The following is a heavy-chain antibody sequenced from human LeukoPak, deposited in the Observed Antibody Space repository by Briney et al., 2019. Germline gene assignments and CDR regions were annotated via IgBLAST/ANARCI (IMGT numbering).Heavy chain of an antibody. V-gene: IGHV4-59*01. CDR1: GGSISSYY. CDR3: ASPSYCSGGSCPVDY. Sequence: PSETLSLTCTVSGGSISSYYGSWIQQPPGKGLEWSGYIYYSGSTNNNPSLKTRDTISVDAFKNQYSLKLSSVTAADTAVYYCASPSYCSGGSCPVDYWGQGTLVTVSS. J-gene: IGHJ4*02. CDR2: IYYSGST. D-gene: IGHD2-15*01.